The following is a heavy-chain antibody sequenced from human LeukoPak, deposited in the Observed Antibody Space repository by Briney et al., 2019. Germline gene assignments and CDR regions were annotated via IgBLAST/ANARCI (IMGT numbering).Heavy chain of an antibody. CDR2: ISSTTTTI. Sequence: SGGSLRLSCAASGFTFSSCGMNWVRQAPGKELEWVSYISSTTTTIYYADSVKGRFTISRDNAKNSLYLQMNSLRAEDTAVYYCARDPGVGPAWGKYFQHWGQGTLVTVSS. J-gene: IGHJ1*01. V-gene: IGHV3-48*04. CDR3: ARDPGVGPAWGKYFQH. CDR1: GFTFSSCG. D-gene: IGHD1-26*01.